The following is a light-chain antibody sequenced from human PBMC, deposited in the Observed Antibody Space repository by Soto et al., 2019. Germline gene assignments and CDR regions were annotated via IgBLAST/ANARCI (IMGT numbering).Light chain of an antibody. CDR1: QSISNW. Sequence: DIQMTQSPSTLSASVGDRVTITCRSSQSISNWLAWYQQKQGKAPKLLIYDASSLESGVPSRFSGSGSGSHFTLTINSLQPDDFATYYCQQYNSYVWTFGQGTKVDIK. CDR2: DAS. CDR3: QQYNSYVWT. J-gene: IGKJ1*01. V-gene: IGKV1-5*01.